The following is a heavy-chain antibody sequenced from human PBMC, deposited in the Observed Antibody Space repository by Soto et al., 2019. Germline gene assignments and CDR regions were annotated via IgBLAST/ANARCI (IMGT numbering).Heavy chain of an antibody. CDR3: ARRHQPYGSGSLRNYYYMDV. J-gene: IGHJ6*03. CDR1: GYSFTSYW. D-gene: IGHD3-10*01. CDR2: IYPGDSDT. Sequence: GESLKISCKGSGYSFTSYWIGWVRQMPGKGLEWMGVIYPGDSDTRYSPSFQGQVTISADKSISTAYPQWSSLKASDTAMYYCARRHQPYGSGSLRNYYYMDVWGKGTTVTAP. V-gene: IGHV5-51*01.